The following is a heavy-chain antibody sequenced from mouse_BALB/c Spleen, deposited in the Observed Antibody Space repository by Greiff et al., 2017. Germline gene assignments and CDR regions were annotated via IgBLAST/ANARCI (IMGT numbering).Heavy chain of an antibody. V-gene: IGHV5-12-1*01. J-gene: IGHJ2*01. D-gene: IGHD1-1*01. CDR1: GFAFSSYD. CDR3: AREEGITTVFDD. CDR2: ISSGGGST. Sequence: EVMLVESGGGLVKPGGSLKLSCAASGFAFSSYDMSWVRQTPEKRLEWVAYISSGGGSTYYPDTVKGRFTISRDNAKNTLYLQMSSLKSEDTAMYYCAREEGITTVFDDWGQGTTLTVSS.